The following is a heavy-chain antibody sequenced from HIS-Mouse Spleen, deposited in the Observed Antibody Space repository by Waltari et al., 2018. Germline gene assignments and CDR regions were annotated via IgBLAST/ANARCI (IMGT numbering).Heavy chain of an antibody. Sequence: QLQLQESGPGLVKPSETLSPTCTVSGGSISSSSYYWGWSRQSPGKGLEWSGCIYYSGSTYYNPSLKSRVTISVDTSKNQFSLKLSSVTAADTAVYYCASAGIAAADTDAFDIWGQGTMVTVSS. D-gene: IGHD6-13*01. CDR3: ASAGIAAADTDAFDI. CDR2: IYYSGST. CDR1: GGSISSSSYY. J-gene: IGHJ3*02. V-gene: IGHV4-39*07.